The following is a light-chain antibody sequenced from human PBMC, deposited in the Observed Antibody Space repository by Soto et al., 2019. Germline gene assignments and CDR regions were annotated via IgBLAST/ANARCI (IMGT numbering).Light chain of an antibody. CDR3: SSYKRIRAYV. Sequence: QSALTQPASVSGSPRQSITISCTGTSSDVGGYNYVSWYQQQSGKAPKLMIHEVSNRPSGVSNRFSGSKSGNTASLTISGLQTEDDANYYCSSYKRIRAYVFGIRPKLTVL. J-gene: IGLJ1*01. V-gene: IGLV2-14*01. CDR2: EVS. CDR1: SSDVGGYNY.